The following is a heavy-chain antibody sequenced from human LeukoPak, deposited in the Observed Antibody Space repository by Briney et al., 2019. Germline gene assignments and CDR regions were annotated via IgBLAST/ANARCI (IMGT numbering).Heavy chain of an antibody. V-gene: IGHV3-21*01. CDR3: AREESIAAREVFDY. CDR2: ISSSSSYI. CDR1: GFTFSSYE. Sequence: GGSLRLSCAASGFTFSSYEMNWVRQAPGKGLEWVSSISSSSSYIYYADSVKGRFTISRDNAKNSLYLQMNSLRAEDTAVYYCAREESIAAREVFDYWGQGTLVTVSS. D-gene: IGHD6-6*01. J-gene: IGHJ4*02.